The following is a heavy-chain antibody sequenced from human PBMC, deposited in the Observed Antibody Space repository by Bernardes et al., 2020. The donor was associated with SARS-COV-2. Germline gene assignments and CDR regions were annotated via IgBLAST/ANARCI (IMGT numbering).Heavy chain of an antibody. Sequence: ASVKVSCKTSGYSFTGYKMYWVRQAPGQGLEWMGSINPDSGGRNYAEKFQGRVSLTRDTSTRTAYMEVSRLTSDDTAVYYCARGVPDYWGQGTLVTVSS. CDR2: INPDSGGR. CDR1: GYSFTGYK. D-gene: IGHD3-16*01. CDR3: ARGVPDY. V-gene: IGHV1-2*02. J-gene: IGHJ4*02.